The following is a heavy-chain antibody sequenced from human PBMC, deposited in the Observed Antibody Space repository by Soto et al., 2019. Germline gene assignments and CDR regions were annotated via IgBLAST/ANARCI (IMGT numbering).Heavy chain of an antibody. Sequence: GASVKVSCKASGYTFTSYGISWVRQAPGQWLEWMGWISAYNGNTNYAQKLQGRVTMTTDTSTSIAYMELRSLRSDDTDVYYCARGGGPYYDMQTRIDYWGQGTLVTVSS. CDR3: ARGGGPYYDMQTRIDY. D-gene: IGHD3-9*01. V-gene: IGHV1-18*01. J-gene: IGHJ4*02. CDR1: GYTFTSYG. CDR2: ISAYNGNT.